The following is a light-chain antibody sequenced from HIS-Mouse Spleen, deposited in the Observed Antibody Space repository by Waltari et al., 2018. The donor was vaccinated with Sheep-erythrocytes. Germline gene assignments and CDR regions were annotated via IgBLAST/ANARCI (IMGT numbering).Light chain of an antibody. V-gene: IGLV2-11*01. CDR3: CSYAGSYNHV. CDR2: DVS. Sequence: QSALTQPRSVSGSPGQSVTISCTGTSSDVGGYNYVSWYQQYPGKAPKLMIYDVSKRPSGVPDRFSGSKSGNTASLTISGLQAEDEADYYCCSYAGSYNHVFAPGTKVTVL. J-gene: IGLJ1*01. CDR1: SSDVGGYNY.